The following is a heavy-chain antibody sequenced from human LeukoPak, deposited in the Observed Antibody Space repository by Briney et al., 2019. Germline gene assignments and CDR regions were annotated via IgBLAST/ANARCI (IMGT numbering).Heavy chain of an antibody. CDR2: IKQSRSKK. Sequence: PGGALRLSCAASGFTFSSYWMSWVRRAPGKGLEWVANIKQSRSKKYYVDSVKGRFNISRDNAKNSLYLQMNRLRAEDTGVYYWARDPSLRDYWGQGTLVTVSS. V-gene: IGHV3-7*01. CDR3: ARDPSLRDY. J-gene: IGHJ4*02. CDR1: GFTFSSYW.